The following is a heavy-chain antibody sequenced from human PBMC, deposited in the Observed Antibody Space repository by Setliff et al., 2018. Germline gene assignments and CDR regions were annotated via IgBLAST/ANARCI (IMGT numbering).Heavy chain of an antibody. Sequence: ASVKVSCKASGYSFSDFYMHWVRQVPGEGLEALGRIDPRDDFAVYAERFKDRLTITADTSTDTSYMEMSSLRFEDTAVYYCAIDYGPTGTPYHWGQGTPVTVSS. CDR3: AIDYGPTGTPYH. CDR2: IDPRDDFA. D-gene: IGHD1-1*01. CDR1: GYSFSDFY. J-gene: IGHJ4*02. V-gene: IGHV1-69-2*01.